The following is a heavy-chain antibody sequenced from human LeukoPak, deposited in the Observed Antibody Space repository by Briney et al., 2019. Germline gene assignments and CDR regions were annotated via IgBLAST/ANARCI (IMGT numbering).Heavy chain of an antibody. Sequence: PSETLSLTCTVSCGSISSYYCGWIRQPPGNGFEWLVYVFYSGSTNYNPSLKSRVTISVDTSKNQFSLKLSSVTAADTAVYYCARGLTDYYGSGSYGDYFDYWGQGTLVTVSS. CDR2: VFYSGST. CDR1: CGSISSYY. V-gene: IGHV4-59*08. D-gene: IGHD3-10*01. CDR3: ARGLTDYYGSGSYGDYFDY. J-gene: IGHJ4*02.